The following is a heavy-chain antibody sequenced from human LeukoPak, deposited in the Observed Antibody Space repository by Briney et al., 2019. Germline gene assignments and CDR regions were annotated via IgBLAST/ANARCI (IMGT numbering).Heavy chain of an antibody. Sequence: SETLSLTCTVSGGSIGSYYWSWIRQPAGKGLEWIGRIYTSGSTNYNPSLKSRVTISVDTSKNQFSLKLSSVTAADTAVYYCARVSREDHYFDYWGQGTLVTVSS. J-gene: IGHJ4*02. V-gene: IGHV4-4*07. CDR3: ARVSREDHYFDY. CDR1: GGSIGSYY. CDR2: IYTSGST.